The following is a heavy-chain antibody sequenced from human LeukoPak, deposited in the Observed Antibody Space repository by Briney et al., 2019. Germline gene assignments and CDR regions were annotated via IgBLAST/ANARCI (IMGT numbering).Heavy chain of an antibody. Sequence: PGGSLRLSCAASGLTFSTYWMTGVRQAPGKGLEWVANIKQDGSEKNYVDSVKGRFTISRDNAKNSLYLQMSRRRVEDTAVYYCAGGIAMVRGGDVWGKGTTVTVSS. V-gene: IGHV3-7*01. CDR2: IKQDGSEK. J-gene: IGHJ6*04. CDR1: GLTFSTYW. CDR3: AGGIAMVRGGDV. D-gene: IGHD3-10*01.